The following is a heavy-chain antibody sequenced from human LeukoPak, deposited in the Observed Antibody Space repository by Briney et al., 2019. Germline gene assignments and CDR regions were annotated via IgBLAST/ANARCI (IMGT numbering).Heavy chain of an antibody. V-gene: IGHV1-18*01. J-gene: IGHJ5*02. Sequence: GASVKVSCKASGYTFTSYGISWVRQAPGQGLEWMGWISAYNGSTNYAQKLQGRVTMTTDTSTSTAYMELRSLRSDDTAVYYCARGAFIAAARINSGPGGVPGWFDPWGQGTLVTVSS. CDR1: GYTFTSYG. CDR2: ISAYNGST. D-gene: IGHD6-13*01. CDR3: ARGAFIAAARINSGPGGVPGWFDP.